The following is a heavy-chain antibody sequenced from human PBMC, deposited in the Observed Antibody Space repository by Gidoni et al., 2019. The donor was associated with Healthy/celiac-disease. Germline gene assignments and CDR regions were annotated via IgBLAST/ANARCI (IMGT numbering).Heavy chain of an antibody. D-gene: IGHD6-13*01. J-gene: IGHJ5*02. CDR3: ARELKWEGYSSSWYEARWFDP. CDR2: IYHSGST. V-gene: IGHV4-4*02. Sequence: QVQLQESGPGLVKPSGTLSLTCAVSGGSISSSNWWSWVRQPPGKGLEWIGEIYHSGSTNYNPSLKSRVTISVDKSKNQFSLKLSSVTAADTAVYYCARELKWEGYSSSWYEARWFDPWGQGTLVTVSS. CDR1: GGSISSSNW.